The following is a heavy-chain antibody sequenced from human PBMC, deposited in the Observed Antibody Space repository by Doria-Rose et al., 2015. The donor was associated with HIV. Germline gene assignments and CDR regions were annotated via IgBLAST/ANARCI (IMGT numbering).Heavy chain of an antibody. CDR2: ILSDDER. CDR1: GVSLSSPGMG. D-gene: IGHD6-13*01. CDR3: ARIKSSRWYHKYYFDF. J-gene: IGHJ4*02. Sequence: ESGPVLVKPTETLTLTCTVSGVSLSSPGMGVSWICQPPGKALEWLANILSDDERSYITSLKSRLTIYRGTSKSQVVLTMTDMDPVDTATYYCARIKSSRWYHKYYFDFWGQGTLVIVSA. V-gene: IGHV2-26*01.